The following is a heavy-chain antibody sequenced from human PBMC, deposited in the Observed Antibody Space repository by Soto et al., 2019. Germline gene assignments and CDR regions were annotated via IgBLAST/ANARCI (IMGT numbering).Heavy chain of an antibody. Sequence: SVKVSCKASGGTFSSYAISWVRQAPGQGLEWMGGIIPIFGTANYAQKFQGRVTITADESTSTAYMELSSLRSEDTAVYYCASARTRITIFGVVIDYYYYGMDVWGQGTTVTVS. J-gene: IGHJ6*02. CDR3: ASARTRITIFGVVIDYYYYGMDV. V-gene: IGHV1-69*13. CDR2: IIPIFGTA. CDR1: GGTFSSYA. D-gene: IGHD3-3*01.